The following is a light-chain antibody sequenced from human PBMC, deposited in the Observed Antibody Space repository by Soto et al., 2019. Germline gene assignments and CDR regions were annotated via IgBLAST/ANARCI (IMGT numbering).Light chain of an antibody. J-gene: IGKJ2*01. Sequence: EIVLTQSPATLSLSPGESATLSCRASQSVNSRFLAWYQHIPGQAPRLLIYAASTRASGIPDRFSGSTSGTVFFLLTISRLVPEDFAEYYCQRYGDSSPNTFGQGTTLEIK. CDR3: QRYGDSSPNT. CDR1: QSVNSRF. CDR2: AAS. V-gene: IGKV3-20*01.